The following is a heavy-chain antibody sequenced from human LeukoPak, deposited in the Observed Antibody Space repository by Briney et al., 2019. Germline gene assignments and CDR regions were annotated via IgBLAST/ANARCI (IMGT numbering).Heavy chain of an antibody. D-gene: IGHD3-16*01. Sequence: GGSLRLSCAASGFTFSSSEMNWVRQAPGKGLDWVAYINSSGKTIYYADSVKGRFTISRDNAKNSLYLQMNSLRAEDTAVYYCARVIYHYTVPRGQGTLVTVSS. CDR3: ARVIYHYTVP. CDR1: GFTFSSSE. V-gene: IGHV3-48*03. J-gene: IGHJ5*02. CDR2: INSSGKTI.